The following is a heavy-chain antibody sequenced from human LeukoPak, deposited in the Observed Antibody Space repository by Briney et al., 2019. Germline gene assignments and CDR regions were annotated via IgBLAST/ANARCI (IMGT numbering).Heavy chain of an antibody. J-gene: IGHJ3*02. D-gene: IGHD6-19*01. Sequence: GGSLRLSCAASGFTFSTYSMNWVRQAPGKGVEWVSSVSSSSYYIYYADSVKGRFTISRDNAKNSLYLQMNSLRAEDTAVYYCARDLSGLDAFDIWGQGTMVTVSS. V-gene: IGHV3-21*01. CDR2: VSSSSYYI. CDR1: GFTFSTYS. CDR3: ARDLSGLDAFDI.